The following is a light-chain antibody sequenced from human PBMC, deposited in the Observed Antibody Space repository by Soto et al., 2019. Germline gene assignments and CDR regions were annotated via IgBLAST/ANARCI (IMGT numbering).Light chain of an antibody. J-gene: IGKJ2*01. CDR3: QQYGSSPYT. CDR1: QSVSSSY. CDR2: GAS. V-gene: IGKV3-20*01. Sequence: EIVLTQSPGTLSLSPGERATLSCRASQSVSSSYLAWYQQKPGQAPRLLINGASSRATGIPDRFSGSGSGTDFALTISRLEPADFAVYYCQQYGSSPYTFGQGTKLESK.